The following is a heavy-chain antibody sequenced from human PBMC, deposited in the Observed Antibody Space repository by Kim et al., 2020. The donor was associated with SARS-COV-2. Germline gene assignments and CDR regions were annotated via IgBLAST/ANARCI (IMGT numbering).Heavy chain of an antibody. J-gene: IGHJ4*02. D-gene: IGHD3-10*01. Sequence: YYLEPVKGRFTISRDNSKNTLFLHMFALGDEDTAVYYCAKEGTSGTFPDYWGQGTLVTVSS. V-gene: IGHV3-30*02. CDR3: AKEGTSGTFPDY.